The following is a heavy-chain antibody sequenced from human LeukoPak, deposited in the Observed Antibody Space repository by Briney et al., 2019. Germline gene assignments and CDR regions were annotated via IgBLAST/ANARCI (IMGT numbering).Heavy chain of an antibody. D-gene: IGHD3-3*01. CDR3: AKIGRSYDFWTGYYEEEVDYMDV. Sequence: GGSLRLSCAASGSTFSSYGMNWVRQAPGKGLEWVSGISDSGVGTKHADSVKGRFTISRDNSKNTLYLQMNSLRAEDTAVYYCAKIGRSYDFWTGYYEEEVDYMDVWGKGTTVTVPS. CDR2: ISDSGVGT. J-gene: IGHJ6*03. V-gene: IGHV3-23*01. CDR1: GSTFSSYG.